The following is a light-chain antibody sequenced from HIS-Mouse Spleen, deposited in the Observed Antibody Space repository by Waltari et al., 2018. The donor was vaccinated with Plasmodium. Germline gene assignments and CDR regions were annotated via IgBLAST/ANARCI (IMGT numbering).Light chain of an antibody. Sequence: QSALTQPPSASGSPGQSVTISCTVTSSDVVGYNFVSWYQQHPGKAPKLMIYEVSKRPSGVPDRFSGSKSGNTASLTVSGLQAEDEADYYCSSYAGSNNLVFGGGTKLTVL. CDR1: SSDVVGYNF. V-gene: IGLV2-8*01. CDR2: EVS. J-gene: IGLJ2*01. CDR3: SSYAGSNNLV.